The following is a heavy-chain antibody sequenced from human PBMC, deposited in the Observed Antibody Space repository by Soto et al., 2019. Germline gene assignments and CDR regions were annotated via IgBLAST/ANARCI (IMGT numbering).Heavy chain of an antibody. Sequence: QVQLVQSGAEVKKPGASVKVSCKASGYTFTSYAMHWVRQAPGQRLEWMGWINAGNGNTKYSQKFQGRVTITRDTSASTAYMAPSSLRSEDTAVYYCARSIVVVTALDYWGQGTLVTVSS. J-gene: IGHJ4*02. D-gene: IGHD2-21*02. V-gene: IGHV1-3*01. CDR3: ARSIVVVTALDY. CDR1: GYTFTSYA. CDR2: INAGNGNT.